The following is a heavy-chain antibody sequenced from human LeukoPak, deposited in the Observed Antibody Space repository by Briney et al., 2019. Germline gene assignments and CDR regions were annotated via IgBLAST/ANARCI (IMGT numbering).Heavy chain of an antibody. D-gene: IGHD3-22*01. V-gene: IGHV4-59*01. J-gene: IGHJ3*02. CDR1: GGSLSSYY. CDR3: ARSYDSSGYYYYAFDI. CDR2: IYYSGST. Sequence: PSETLSLTCTVSGGSLSSYYWSWIRQPPGKGLEWMGHIYYSGSTKYNPSLKSRVTISVDTSKNQFSLKLSSVTAADTAVYYCARSYDSSGYYYYAFDIWGQGTMVTVSS.